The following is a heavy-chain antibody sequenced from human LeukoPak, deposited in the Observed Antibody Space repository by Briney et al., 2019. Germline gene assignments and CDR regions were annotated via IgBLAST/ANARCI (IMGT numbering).Heavy chain of an antibody. J-gene: IGHJ6*02. CDR2: ISSSGSTI. V-gene: IGHV3-11*01. CDR3: AREDDWYYYGMDV. Sequence: PWGSLRLSCAASGFTFSDYYMSWIRQAPGKGLGWVSYISSSGSTIYYADSVKGRFTISRDNAKNSLYLQMNSLRAEDTAVYYCAREDDWYYYGMDVWGQGTTVTVPS. D-gene: IGHD3-9*01. CDR1: GFTFSDYY.